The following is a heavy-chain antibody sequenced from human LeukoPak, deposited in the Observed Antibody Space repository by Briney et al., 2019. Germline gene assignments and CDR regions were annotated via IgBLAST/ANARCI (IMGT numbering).Heavy chain of an antibody. D-gene: IGHD5-24*01. CDR2: ISGSGGST. V-gene: IGHV3-23*01. Sequence: GGSLRLSCAASGFTFSSYAMSWVRQAPGKGLEWVSAISGSGGSTYYAESVKGRSTISRDNSKNTLYLQMNSLRAEDTAVYYCAKVGVATIVGVIGYWGQGALVTVSS. CDR3: AKVGVATIVGVIGY. CDR1: GFTFSSYA. J-gene: IGHJ4*02.